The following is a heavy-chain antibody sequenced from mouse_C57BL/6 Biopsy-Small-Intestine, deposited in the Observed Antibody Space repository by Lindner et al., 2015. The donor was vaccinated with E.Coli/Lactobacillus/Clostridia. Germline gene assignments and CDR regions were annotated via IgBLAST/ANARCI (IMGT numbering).Heavy chain of an antibody. Sequence: VQLQESGGALVKPGGSLKLSCAASGFTFSSYAMSWVRQTPEKRLEWVATINSNGGSTYFPDTVKDRFTISRDNAKNTLYLQMSSLISEDTALYYCARHGYFRYGYYFDYWGQGTTLTVSS. CDR3: ARHGYFRYGYYFDY. V-gene: IGHV5-6-2*01. CDR2: INSNGGST. CDR1: GFTFSSYA. D-gene: IGHD2-14*01. J-gene: IGHJ2*01.